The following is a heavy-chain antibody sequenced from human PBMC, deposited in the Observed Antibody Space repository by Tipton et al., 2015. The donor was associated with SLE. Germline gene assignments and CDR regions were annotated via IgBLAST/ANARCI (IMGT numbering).Heavy chain of an antibody. J-gene: IGHJ4*02. CDR3: ARDRQLIVAVPLALDY. V-gene: IGHV1-18*01. D-gene: IGHD2-2*01. Sequence: QSGAEVKKPGASVKVSCKASGYTFTSYGISWVRQAPGQGLEWMGWISAYNYNTNYAQKVQGRVTMTTDTSTNTAYMELRSLRSDDTAVYYCARDRQLIVAVPLALDYWGQGTLVTVSS. CDR1: GYTFTSYG. CDR2: ISAYNYNT.